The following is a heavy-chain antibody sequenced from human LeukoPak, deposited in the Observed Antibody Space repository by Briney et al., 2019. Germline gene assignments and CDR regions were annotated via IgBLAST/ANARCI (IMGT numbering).Heavy chain of an antibody. J-gene: IGHJ5*02. CDR3: ARDRRIAARPSLWFDP. Sequence: ASVKVSCKASGGTFSSYAISWVRQAPGQGLEWMGGIIPIFGTANYAQKFQGRVTITADESTSTAYMELSSLRSEDTAVYYCARDRRIAARPSLWFDPWGQGTLVTVSS. CDR1: GGTFSSYA. CDR2: IIPIFGTA. V-gene: IGHV1-69*13. D-gene: IGHD6-6*01.